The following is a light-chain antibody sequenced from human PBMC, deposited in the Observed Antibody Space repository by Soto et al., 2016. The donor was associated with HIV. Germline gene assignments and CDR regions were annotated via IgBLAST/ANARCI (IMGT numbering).Light chain of an antibody. Sequence: SYILAQPPSVSVAPGKTATITCAGVNIETKGVHWYQQKAGQAPVLVVYDDTDRPSGIPERFSASNSGNTATLTISRVEAGDEADYYCQVWDSTSAHYVFGTGTEVTVL. CDR2: DDT. CDR3: QVWDSTSAHYV. V-gene: IGLV3-21*03. CDR1: NIETKG. J-gene: IGLJ1*01.